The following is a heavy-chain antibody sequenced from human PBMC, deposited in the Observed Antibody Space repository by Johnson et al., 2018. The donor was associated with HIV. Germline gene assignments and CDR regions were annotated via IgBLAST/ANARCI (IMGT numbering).Heavy chain of an antibody. J-gene: IGHJ3*02. D-gene: IGHD3-22*01. Sequence: VQLVESGGVVVQPGGSLRLSCAASGFTFDDYTMHWVRQAPGKGLEWVSLISWDGGSTYYADSVKGRFTISRDNSKNSLYLQMNSLRTEDTALYYCAKDRAGYYDSSGYWDAFDIWGQGTTVTVSS. V-gene: IGHV3-43*01. CDR3: AKDRAGYYDSSGYWDAFDI. CDR2: ISWDGGST. CDR1: GFTFDDYT.